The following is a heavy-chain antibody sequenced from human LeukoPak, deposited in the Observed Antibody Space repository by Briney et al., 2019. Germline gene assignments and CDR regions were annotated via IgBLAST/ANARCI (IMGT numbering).Heavy chain of an antibody. CDR2: INPNSGGT. CDR1: GYTFTGYY. J-gene: IGHJ4*02. CDR3: ARDLWFGELPGDY. Sequence: ASVKVSCKASGYTFTGYYMHWVRQAPGQGLEWMGRINPNSGGTNYAQKFQGRVTMTRDTSISTAYMELSSLRSEDTAVYYCARDLWFGELPGDYWGQGTLVTVSS. V-gene: IGHV1-2*06. D-gene: IGHD3-10*01.